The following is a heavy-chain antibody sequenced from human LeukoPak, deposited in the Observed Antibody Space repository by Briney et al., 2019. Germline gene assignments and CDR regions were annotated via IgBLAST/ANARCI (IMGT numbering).Heavy chain of an antibody. J-gene: IGHJ4*02. CDR3: ATKGITFDY. CDR1: GGSFSGYY. Sequence: SETLSLTCAVYGGSFSGYYWSWIRQPPGKGLEWIGEINHSGSTNYNPSLKCRVTISVDTSKNQFSLKLSSVTAADTAVYYCATKGITFDYWGQGTLVTVSS. V-gene: IGHV4-34*01. CDR2: INHSGST.